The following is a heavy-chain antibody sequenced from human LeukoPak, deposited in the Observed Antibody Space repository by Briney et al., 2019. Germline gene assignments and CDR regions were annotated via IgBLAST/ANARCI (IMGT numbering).Heavy chain of an antibody. J-gene: IGHJ4*02. CDR2: IYYSGST. Sequence: AETLSLTCTVSGVSISSYYWSWLRQPPGKGGEGRGYIYYSGSTYYNPSLKSRVTISVDTSKNQFSLKLSSVTAADTAVYYCAREDILTGSSDYWGQGPLVTVS. D-gene: IGHD3-9*01. V-gene: IGHV4-59*12. CDR1: GVSISSYY. CDR3: AREDILTGSSDY.